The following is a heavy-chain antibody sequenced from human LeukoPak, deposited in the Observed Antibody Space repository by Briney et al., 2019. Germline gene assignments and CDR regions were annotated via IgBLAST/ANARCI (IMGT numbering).Heavy chain of an antibody. CDR3: ARDIGYCSSTSCPPINWFDP. CDR2: ISGSGGST. D-gene: IGHD2-2*01. J-gene: IGHJ5*02. Sequence: GGSLRLSCAASGFTFSSYAMSWVRQAPGKGLEWVSAISGSGGSTYYADSVKGRFTISRDNAKNSLYLQMNSLRAEDTAVYYCARDIGYCSSTSCPPINWFDPWGQGTLVTVSS. V-gene: IGHV3-23*01. CDR1: GFTFSSYA.